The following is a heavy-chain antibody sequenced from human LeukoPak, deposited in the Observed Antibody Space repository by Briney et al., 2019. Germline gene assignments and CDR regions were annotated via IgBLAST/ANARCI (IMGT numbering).Heavy chain of an antibody. J-gene: IGHJ6*02. CDR3: AAVTNKYYYCGMDV. CDR1: GGSISSGGYY. D-gene: IGHD4-17*01. Sequence: SETLSLTCTVSGGSISSGGYYWSWIRQHPGKGLEWIGYIYYSGSTYYNPSPKSRVTISVDTSKNQFSLKLSSVTAADTAVYYCAAVTNKYYYCGMDVWGQGTTVTVSS. V-gene: IGHV4-31*03. CDR2: IYYSGST.